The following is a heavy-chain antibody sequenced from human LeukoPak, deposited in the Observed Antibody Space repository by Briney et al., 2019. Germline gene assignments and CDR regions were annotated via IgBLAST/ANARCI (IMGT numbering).Heavy chain of an antibody. Sequence: SETLSLTCTVSGGSISNYYWTWIRQPPGKGLEWIGYIYYSGSTNYNPSLKSRVTISVDTSKNQFSLKLSSVTAPDTAVYYCARLGTTGYYYYMDVWGKGTTVTVSS. V-gene: IGHV4-59*01. CDR1: GGSISNYY. CDR2: IYYSGST. CDR3: ARLGTTGYYYYMDV. D-gene: IGHD1-1*01. J-gene: IGHJ6*03.